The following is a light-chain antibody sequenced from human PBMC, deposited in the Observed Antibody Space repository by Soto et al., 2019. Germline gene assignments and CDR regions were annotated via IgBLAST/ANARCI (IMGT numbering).Light chain of an antibody. CDR3: QESYTTPVT. CDR2: AAS. J-gene: IGKJ1*01. Sequence: DIQMTQSPSSLSASVGDRVTITCRASQSISSFLNWYQQKPGKAPKLLIYAASSLQGGVPSRFSGSGSGTDFTLTISSLQPEDFATYYGQESYTTPVTFGQGTKVEI. V-gene: IGKV1-39*01. CDR1: QSISSF.